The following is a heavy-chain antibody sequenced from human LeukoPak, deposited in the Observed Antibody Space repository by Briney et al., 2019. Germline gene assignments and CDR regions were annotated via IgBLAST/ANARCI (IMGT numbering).Heavy chain of an antibody. Sequence: GSSVKVSCKASGGTFSSYAISWVRQAPGQGLEWMGGIIPIFGTANYAQKFQGRVTITADESTSTAYMELSSLRSEDTAVYYCASSSYSNVHYYYYMDVWGEGTTVTVSS. CDR2: IIPIFGTA. CDR3: ASSSYSNVHYYYYMDV. V-gene: IGHV1-69*01. J-gene: IGHJ6*03. D-gene: IGHD4-11*01. CDR1: GGTFSSYA.